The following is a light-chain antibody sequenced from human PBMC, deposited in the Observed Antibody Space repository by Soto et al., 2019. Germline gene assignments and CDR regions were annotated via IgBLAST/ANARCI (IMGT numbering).Light chain of an antibody. J-gene: IGKJ1*01. CDR3: QQYGSSPPWT. CDR1: QSLSSRS. Sequence: EIVLTQSPGTLSLSPGERATLSCRASQSLSSRSLAWYQHIRGRAPRLLIHDASIRATGIPDRFSGSGSGTDFTLTISRLEPEDFAVYYCQQYGSSPPWTFGQGTKVDIK. V-gene: IGKV3-20*01. CDR2: DAS.